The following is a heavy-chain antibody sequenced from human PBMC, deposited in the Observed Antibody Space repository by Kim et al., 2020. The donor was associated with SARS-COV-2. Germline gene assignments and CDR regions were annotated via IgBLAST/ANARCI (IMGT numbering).Heavy chain of an antibody. D-gene: IGHD3-10*01. V-gene: IGHV7-4-1*02. J-gene: IGHJ4*02. CDR1: GYTFTSYA. CDR2: INTNTGNP. Sequence: ASVKVSCKASGYTFTSYAMNWVRQAPGQGLEWMGWINTNTGNPTYAQGFTGRFVFSLDTSVSTAYLQISSLKAEDTAVYYCARGFELVWFGEFLSLFDYWGQGTLVTVSS. CDR3: ARGFELVWFGEFLSLFDY.